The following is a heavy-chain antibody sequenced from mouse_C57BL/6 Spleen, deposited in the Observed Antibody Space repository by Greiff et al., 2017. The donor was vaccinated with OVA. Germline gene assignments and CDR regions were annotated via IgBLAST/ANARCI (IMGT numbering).Heavy chain of an antibody. Sequence: QVQLQQSGAELARPGASVKLSCKASGYTFTSYGISWVKQRTGQGLEWIGEIYPRSGNTYYNEKFKGKATLTADKSSSTAYMELRSLTSEDSAVYFCARQYDGLYYYAMDYWGQGTSVTVSS. V-gene: IGHV1-81*01. J-gene: IGHJ4*01. CDR2: IYPRSGNT. CDR3: ARQYDGLYYYAMDY. D-gene: IGHD2-3*01. CDR1: GYTFTSYG.